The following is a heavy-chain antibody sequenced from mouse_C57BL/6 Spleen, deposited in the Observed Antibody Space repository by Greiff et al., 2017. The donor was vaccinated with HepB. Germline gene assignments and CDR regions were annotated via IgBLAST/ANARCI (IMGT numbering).Heavy chain of an antibody. CDR2: IDPSDSYT. V-gene: IGHV1-50*01. CDR3: ARDTVPDY. J-gene: IGHJ4*01. D-gene: IGHD1-1*01. CDR1: GYTFTSYW. Sequence: QVQLQQPGAELVKPGASVKLSCKASGYTFTSYWMQWVKQRPGQGLEWIGEIDPSDSYTNYNQKFKGKATLTVDTSSSTAYMQLSSLTSEDSAVYYCARDTVPDYSGQGTSVTVSS.